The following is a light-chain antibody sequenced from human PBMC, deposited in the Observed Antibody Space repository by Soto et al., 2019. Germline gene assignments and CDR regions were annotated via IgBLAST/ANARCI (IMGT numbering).Light chain of an antibody. J-gene: IGLJ3*02. CDR3: QSYDSSLSGYWV. CDR1: SSNIGAGYD. Sequence: QSVLTQPPSVSGAPGQRVTISCTGSSSNIGAGYDVNWYQQLPGTAPKLLISGNSNRPSGVPDRFSGSKSGTSASLAITGLQAEDEADYYCQSYDSSLSGYWVFGGGTKLTVL. V-gene: IGLV1-40*01. CDR2: GNS.